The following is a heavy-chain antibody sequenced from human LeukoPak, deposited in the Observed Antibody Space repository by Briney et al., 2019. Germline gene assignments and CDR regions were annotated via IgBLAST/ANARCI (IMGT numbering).Heavy chain of an antibody. CDR1: GGSFSGYY. V-gene: IGHV4-34*01. CDR3: ARGARPNYYGSGSYRPFGY. Sequence: PSETLSLTCAVYGGSFSGYYGSGLRQPPGRGREGIGEFSHSGCPDYNPSLKSRVTISVDTSKNQFSLKLSSVTAADTVVYYCARGARPNYYGSGSYRPFGYWGQGTLVTVSS. CDR2: FSHSGCP. D-gene: IGHD3-10*01. J-gene: IGHJ4*02.